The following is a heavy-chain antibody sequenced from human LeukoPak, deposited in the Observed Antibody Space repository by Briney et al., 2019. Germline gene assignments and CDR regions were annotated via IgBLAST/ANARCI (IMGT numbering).Heavy chain of an antibody. CDR3: ARGFEDSSSWYNWFDP. V-gene: IGHV7-4-1*02. CDR2: INTNTGNP. CDR1: GYTFTSYA. D-gene: IGHD6-13*01. J-gene: IGHJ5*02. Sequence: ASVKVSCKASGYTFTSYAMNWVRQAPGQGLEWMGWINTNTGNPAYAQGFTGRFVFSLDTSVSTAYLQISSLKAEDTAVYYCARGFEDSSSWYNWFDPWGQGTLVTVSS.